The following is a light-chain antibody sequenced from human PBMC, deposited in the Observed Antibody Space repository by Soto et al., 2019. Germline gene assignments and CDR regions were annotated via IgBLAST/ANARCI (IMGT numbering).Light chain of an antibody. Sequence: EIVLTQSPGTLSLSPGERASLSCRASESVSSSYLAWYQQKPGQAPRLLIYGGSSRATGIPDRFSGSGSGTDFTLTISRLDPEDFAVYYCQQYASSPLTFGGGTKVEI. CDR2: GGS. CDR1: ESVSSSY. V-gene: IGKV3-20*01. CDR3: QQYASSPLT. J-gene: IGKJ4*01.